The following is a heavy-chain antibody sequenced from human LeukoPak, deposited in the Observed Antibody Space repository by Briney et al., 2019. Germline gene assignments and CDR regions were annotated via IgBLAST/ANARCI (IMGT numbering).Heavy chain of an antibody. Sequence: SETLSLTCTVSGGSISSGGNYWTWIRQNPGKGLEWIGYINYSGNAYFNPSLKSRVTISVDTSKNQFSLKLSSVTAADTAVYYCARNELISSNYYYYGMDVWGQGTTVTVSS. V-gene: IGHV4-31*03. CDR3: ARNELISSNYYYYGMDV. CDR1: GGSISSGGNY. CDR2: INYSGNA. J-gene: IGHJ6*02.